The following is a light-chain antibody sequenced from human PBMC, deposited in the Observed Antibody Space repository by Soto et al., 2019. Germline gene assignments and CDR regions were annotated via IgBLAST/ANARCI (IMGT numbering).Light chain of an antibody. CDR3: GTWDSSLSVVL. CDR2: ENN. V-gene: IGLV1-51*02. Sequence: QSVLTQPPSVSAAPGQKVTISCSGSSPNIGNNYVSWYQQLPGTAPKLLIYENNKRPSGIPDRFSGSKSGTSATLDITGLQTGDEADYYCGTWDSSLSVVLFGGGTKLTVL. J-gene: IGLJ2*01. CDR1: SPNIGNNY.